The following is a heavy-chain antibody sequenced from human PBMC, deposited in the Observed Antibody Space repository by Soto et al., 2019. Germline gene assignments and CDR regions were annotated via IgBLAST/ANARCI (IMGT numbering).Heavy chain of an antibody. CDR2: IYYSGST. Sequence: QVQLQESGPGLVKPSQTLSLTCTVSGGSISSGVYYWSWIRQPPGKGLEWIGYIYYSGSTYYNPSLKSRVTISVDTSKNQFSLKLSSVTAADTAVYYCARRRERYCSSTSCYFGFDPWGQGTLVTVSS. CDR3: ARRRERYCSSTSCYFGFDP. J-gene: IGHJ5*02. D-gene: IGHD2-2*01. V-gene: IGHV4-30-4*01. CDR1: GGSISSGVYY.